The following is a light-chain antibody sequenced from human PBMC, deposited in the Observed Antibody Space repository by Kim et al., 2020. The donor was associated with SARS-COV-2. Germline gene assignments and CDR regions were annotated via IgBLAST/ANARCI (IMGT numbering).Light chain of an antibody. CDR1: QGINNY. J-gene: IGKJ1*01. Sequence: DIQMTQSPSSLSASVGAGITITCRASQGINNYLAWYQQKPGKPPKLLIYAASALQSGVPSRFSGSGSGTDFTLTVTSLQPEDVATYYCQKYNSAPWTFGLGTKVDIK. V-gene: IGKV1-27*01. CDR2: AAS. CDR3: QKYNSAPWT.